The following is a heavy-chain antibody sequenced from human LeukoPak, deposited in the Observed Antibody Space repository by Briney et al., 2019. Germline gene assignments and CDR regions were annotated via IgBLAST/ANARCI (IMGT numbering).Heavy chain of an antibody. CDR1: GLAFSAYK. D-gene: IGHD2-15*01. CDR2: ISTDGYTT. J-gene: IGHJ4*02. Sequence: GGSMRLSSAASGLAFSAYKMHWVRQAPRKGLVWVSRISTDGYTTDYADFVQGRFTASRDNTKNTWSLEMNSLRAEDTAVYYCVVGGSPGYWGQGTLVTVSS. V-gene: IGHV3-74*01. CDR3: VVGGSPGY.